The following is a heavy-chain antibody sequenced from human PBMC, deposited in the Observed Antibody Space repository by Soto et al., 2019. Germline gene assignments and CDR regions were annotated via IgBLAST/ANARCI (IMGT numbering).Heavy chain of an antibody. D-gene: IGHD3-22*01. CDR3: ASGVKTYYYDSGGYSPFDY. CDR1: GGSVSSGSYY. Sequence: PSETLSLTCTVSGGSVSSGSYYWSWIRQPPGKGLEWIGYIYYSGSTNYNPSLKSRVTISVDTSKNQFSLKLNSVTAADTAVYYCASGVKTYYYDSGGYSPFDYWGRGTLVTVSS. V-gene: IGHV4-61*01. J-gene: IGHJ4*02. CDR2: IYYSGST.